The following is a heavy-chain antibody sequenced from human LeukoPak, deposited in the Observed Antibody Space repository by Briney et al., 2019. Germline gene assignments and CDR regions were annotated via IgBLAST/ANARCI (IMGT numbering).Heavy chain of an antibody. CDR2: ISSSNSYT. CDR1: GFSFSDYF. D-gene: IGHD3-22*01. V-gene: IGHV3-11*06. CDR3: ARQRIDNSGLDY. J-gene: IGHJ4*02. Sequence: NPGGSLRLSCAASGFSFSDYFMSWIRQAPGKGLEWVSYISSSNSYTNYADSVKGRFTISRDNAKNSLYLQMNSLRAEDTAVYYCARQRIDNSGLDYWGQGTLVTVSS.